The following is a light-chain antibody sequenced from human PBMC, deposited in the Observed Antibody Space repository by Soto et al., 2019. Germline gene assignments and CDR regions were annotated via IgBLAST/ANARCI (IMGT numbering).Light chain of an antibody. CDR2: GAS. V-gene: IGKV3-15*01. CDR1: QSVSSN. Sequence: EIVMTQSPATLSVSPGERATLSCRASQSVSSNLAWYQQRLGQAPKLLIYGASTRATGIPARFSGSGSGTEFTLTISSLQSEDFAVYYCQQYNNWPPITFGQGTRLEIK. J-gene: IGKJ5*01. CDR3: QQYNNWPPIT.